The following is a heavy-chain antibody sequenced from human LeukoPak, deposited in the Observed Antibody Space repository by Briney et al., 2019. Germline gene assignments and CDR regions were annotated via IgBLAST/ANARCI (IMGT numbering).Heavy chain of an antibody. J-gene: IGHJ4*02. CDR2: ISSSSSYT. CDR1: GSTSSDYY. Sequence: PGGSLRLSCAASGSTSSDYYMSWIRQAPGKGLEWVSYISSSSSYTNYADSVKGRFTISRDNAKNSLYLQMNSLRAEDTAVYYCARDSVAGTHNDYWGQGTLVTVSS. D-gene: IGHD6-19*01. CDR3: ARDSVAGTHNDY. V-gene: IGHV3-11*05.